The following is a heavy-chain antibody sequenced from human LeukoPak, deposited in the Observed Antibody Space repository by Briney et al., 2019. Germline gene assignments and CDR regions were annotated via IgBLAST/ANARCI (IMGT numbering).Heavy chain of an antibody. CDR2: ISAYNGNT. CDR1: GYTFTSYT. J-gene: IGHJ4*02. V-gene: IGHV1-18*01. CDR3: ARGAGQLELLDY. D-gene: IGHD1-1*01. Sequence: ASVKVSCKPSGYTFTSYTISWVRQAPGQRLEWVGWISAYNGNTRYAEELQGRITMTTDTSRTTAYMELRSLTSDDTAIHYCARGAGQLELLDYWGQGTLVTVSS.